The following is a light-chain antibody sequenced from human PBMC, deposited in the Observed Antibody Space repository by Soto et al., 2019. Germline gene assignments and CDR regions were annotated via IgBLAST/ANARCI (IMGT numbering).Light chain of an antibody. CDR3: QAWDSSIAV. CDR2: QDS. V-gene: IGLV3-1*01. J-gene: IGLJ2*01. Sequence: SYELTQPPSVSVSPGQTASITCSGDKLGDKYACWYQQKPGQSPVLVIYQDSKRPSGIPERFSGSNSGNTATLTISGTQAKDEADYYCQAWDSSIAVFGGGTKVTVL. CDR1: KLGDKY.